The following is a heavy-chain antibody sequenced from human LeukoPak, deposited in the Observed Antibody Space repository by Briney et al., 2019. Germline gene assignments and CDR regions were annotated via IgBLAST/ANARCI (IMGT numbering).Heavy chain of an antibody. CDR2: IYTSGST. V-gene: IGHV4-4*07. CDR3: ARVLPRNWFDP. Sequence: PSETLSLTCTVSGGSISSYYWSWIWQPAGKGLEWIGRIYTSGSTNYNPSLKSRVTMSVDTSKNQFSLKLSPVTAADTAVYYCARVLPRNWFDPWGQGTLVTVSS. J-gene: IGHJ5*02. CDR1: GGSISSYY.